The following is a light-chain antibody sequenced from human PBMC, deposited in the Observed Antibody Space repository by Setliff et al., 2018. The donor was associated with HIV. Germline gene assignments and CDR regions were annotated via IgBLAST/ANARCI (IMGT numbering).Light chain of an antibody. CDR1: SSDVGAYNY. J-gene: IGLJ3*02. Sequence: QPALTQPASVSGSPGQSITISCTGTSSDVGAYNYVSWYQQHPGKAPKLMIYDVNKRSSGVPNRFSGSKSGDTASLTISGLQAEDEADYFCSSYTSSTTFLVFGGGTK. CDR2: DVN. V-gene: IGLV2-14*01. CDR3: SSYTSSTTFLV.